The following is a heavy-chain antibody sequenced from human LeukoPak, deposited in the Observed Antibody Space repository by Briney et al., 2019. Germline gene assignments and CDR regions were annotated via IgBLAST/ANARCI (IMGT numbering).Heavy chain of an antibody. D-gene: IGHD6-6*01. J-gene: IGHJ5*02. CDR3: ARDPKQLAESGWFDP. V-gene: IGHV3-21*01. Sequence: GGSLRLSCAASGFTFSSYSMNWVRQAPGKGLEWVSSISSSSSYIYYADSVKGRFTISRDNAKNSLYLQMNSLRAEDTAVYYCARDPKQLAESGWFDPWGQGTLVTVSS. CDR2: ISSSSSYI. CDR1: GFTFSSYS.